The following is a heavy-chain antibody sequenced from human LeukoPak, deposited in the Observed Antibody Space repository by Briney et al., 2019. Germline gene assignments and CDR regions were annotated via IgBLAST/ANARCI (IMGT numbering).Heavy chain of an antibody. CDR3: ATGGRFYYDL. CDR1: GFTLSSYG. V-gene: IGHV3-33*08. J-gene: IGHJ4*02. Sequence: PGKSLRLSCVASGFTLSSYGMHWVRQAPGKGLEWVAVAYGDGTDKYYADSVKGRFTISKDLSQNRLYMQMNSLRAEDAAMYYCATGGRFYYDLWGQGTLVTVSS. CDR2: AYGDGTDK. D-gene: IGHD2-15*01.